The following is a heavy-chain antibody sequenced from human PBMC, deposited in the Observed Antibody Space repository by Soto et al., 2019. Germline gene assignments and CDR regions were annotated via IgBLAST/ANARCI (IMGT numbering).Heavy chain of an antibody. D-gene: IGHD6-19*01. CDR2: INHSGST. Sequence: SETLSLTCAVYGGSFSGYYWSWIRQPPGKGLEWIGEINHSGSTNYNPSLKSRVTISVDTSKNQFSLKLSSVTAADTAVYYCARASSGWRHFDYWGQGTLVTVSS. V-gene: IGHV4-34*01. CDR1: GGSFSGYY. J-gene: IGHJ4*02. CDR3: ARASSGWRHFDY.